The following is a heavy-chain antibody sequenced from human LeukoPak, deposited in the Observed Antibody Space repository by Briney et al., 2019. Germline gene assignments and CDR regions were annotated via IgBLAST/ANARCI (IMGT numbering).Heavy chain of an antibody. D-gene: IGHD3-22*01. J-gene: IGHJ4*02. Sequence: SETLSLTCTVSGGSISSSSYYWGWIRQPPGKGLEWIGSIYHSGSTYYNPSLKSRVTISVDTSKNQFSLKLSSVTAADTAVYYCTRDYYDSSGYYKFDYWGQGTLVTVSS. CDR2: IYHSGST. CDR3: TRDYYDSSGYYKFDY. CDR1: GGSISSSSYY. V-gene: IGHV4-39*07.